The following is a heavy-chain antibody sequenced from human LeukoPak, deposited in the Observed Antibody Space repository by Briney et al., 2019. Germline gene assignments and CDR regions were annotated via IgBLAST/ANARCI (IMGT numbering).Heavy chain of an antibody. V-gene: IGHV1-69*01. CDR1: GGTFSSYA. CDR3: ARDRVVGLGIDNAFDI. J-gene: IGHJ3*02. CDR2: IIPVFGTA. D-gene: IGHD2-15*01. Sequence: RASVTVSCKASGGTFSSYAISWVRQAPGQGLEWMGGIIPVFGTANYAQKFQGRVTITADESTSTAYMELSSLRSEDTAVYYCARDRVVGLGIDNAFDIWGHGTMVTVSS.